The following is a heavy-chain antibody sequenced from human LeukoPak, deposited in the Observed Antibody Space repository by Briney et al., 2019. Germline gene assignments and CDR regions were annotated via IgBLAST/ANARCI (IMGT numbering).Heavy chain of an antibody. Sequence: ASVKVSCKTSGYTFTGYHAHWVRQAPGQGLAWMGWINPNSGATNYAQKFQGRVTMTRDTSISTAYMELSRLTSDDTAIYYCAKDHSSSWYDGNFFDYWGQGTLVTVSS. CDR3: AKDHSSSWYDGNFFDY. CDR2: INPNSGAT. J-gene: IGHJ4*02. V-gene: IGHV1-2*02. CDR1: GYTFTGYH. D-gene: IGHD6-13*01.